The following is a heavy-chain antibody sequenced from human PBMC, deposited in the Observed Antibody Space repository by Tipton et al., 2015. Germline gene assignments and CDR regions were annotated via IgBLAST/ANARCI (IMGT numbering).Heavy chain of an antibody. J-gene: IGHJ4*02. V-gene: IGHV4-59*01. CDR3: ARKRDYFDY. CDR1: GGSISPYY. Sequence: LRLSFTVSGGSISPYYWSWIRQPPGKGLEWIGYIYYSGSTTHNPSLKSRVTTSVDTSKNQFSLKLTSVTAADTAVYYCARKRDYFDYWGQGTLVTVSS. CDR2: IYYSGST.